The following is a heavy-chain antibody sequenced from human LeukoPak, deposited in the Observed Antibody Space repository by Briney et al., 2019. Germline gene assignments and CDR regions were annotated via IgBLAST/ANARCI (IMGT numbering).Heavy chain of an antibody. CDR1: GSSISSGYY. CDR3: ARVGQLAFDY. CDR2: IYHSGST. D-gene: IGHD6-13*01. V-gene: IGHV4-38-2*02. J-gene: IGHJ4*02. Sequence: SETLSLTCTVSGSSISSGYYWGWIRQPPGKGLEWIGSIYHSGSTYYNPSLKSRVTISVDTSKNQFSLKLSSVTAADTAVYYCARVGQLAFDYWGQGTLVTVSS.